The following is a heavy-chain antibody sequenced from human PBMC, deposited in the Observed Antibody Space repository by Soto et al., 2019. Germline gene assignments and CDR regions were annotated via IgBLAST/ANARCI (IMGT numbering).Heavy chain of an antibody. Sequence: GGSLRLSCAASGFTFSSYAMHWVRQAPGKGLEWVAAISYDGRNTYYADSVKGRFTISRDNSKNTLYLQMSSLRAEETAVYYCARVTVREERFPQPDVWGHGTTFIFYS. V-gene: IGHV3-30*04. CDR2: ISYDGRNT. J-gene: IGHJ6*02. CDR3: ARVTVREERFPQPDV. CDR1: GFTFSSYA. D-gene: IGHD1-26*01.